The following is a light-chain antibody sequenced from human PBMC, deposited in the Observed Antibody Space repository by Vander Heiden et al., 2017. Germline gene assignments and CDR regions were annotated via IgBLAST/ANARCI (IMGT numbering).Light chain of an antibody. Sequence: SACTHRASASRSHGQSITISCTGTSSDVGGYNYVSWYQQHPGKAPKLMIYEVSNRPSGVSHRFSGSKSGDAACMSVATLPGEETADYYCSSYKSSSPVVFGGGTKLTVL. CDR2: EVS. V-gene: IGLV2-14*01. CDR3: SSYKSSSPVV. CDR1: SSDVGGYNY. J-gene: IGLJ3*02.